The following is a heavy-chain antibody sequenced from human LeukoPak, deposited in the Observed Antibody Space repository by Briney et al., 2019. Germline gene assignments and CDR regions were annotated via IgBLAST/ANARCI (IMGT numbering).Heavy chain of an antibody. J-gene: IGHJ5*02. CDR3: ARRIRYFDWLLGTDKHNWFDP. Sequence: PSETLSLTCSVSGASISSGSNYWGWIRQPPGKTLEWIGSIYSSGSTYYNPSLKSRVIISVDTSKNQFSLKLSSVTAADTAVYYCARRIRYFDWLLGTDKHNWFDPWGQGTLVTVSS. V-gene: IGHV4-39*07. D-gene: IGHD3-9*01. CDR1: GASISSGSNY. CDR2: IYSSGST.